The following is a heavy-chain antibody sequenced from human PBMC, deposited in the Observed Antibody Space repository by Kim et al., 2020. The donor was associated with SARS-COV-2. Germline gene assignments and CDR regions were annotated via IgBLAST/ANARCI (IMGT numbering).Heavy chain of an antibody. CDR3: ARGDYCPRGVCQSHGMDG. J-gene: IGHJ6*02. CDR1: GFTFSIYS. D-gene: IGHD2-8*02. CDR2: ISSSSSYI. Sequence: GGSLRLSCTASGFTFSIYSMNWVRQAPGKGLEWVSSISSSSSYIKSADSVKGRFTISRDNAKNSLYLQMNSLGAEDTAVFYCARGDYCPRGVCQSHGMDGWGHGTTVTVSS. V-gene: IGHV3-21*01.